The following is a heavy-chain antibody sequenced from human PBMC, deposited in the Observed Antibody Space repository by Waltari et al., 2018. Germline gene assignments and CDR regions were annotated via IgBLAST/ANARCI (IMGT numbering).Heavy chain of an antibody. CDR3: AMSAAAGNYFDY. CDR2: ISGSGGST. Sequence: EVQLLESGGRLVQPGGSLRLSCAASGFTFSSHAMRWARQTPGKGLEWVSAISGSGGSTYYADSVKGRFTISRDNSKNTLYLQMNSLRAEDTAVYYCAMSAAAGNYFDYWGQGTLVTVSS. V-gene: IGHV3-23*01. J-gene: IGHJ4*02. D-gene: IGHD6-13*01. CDR1: GFTFSSHA.